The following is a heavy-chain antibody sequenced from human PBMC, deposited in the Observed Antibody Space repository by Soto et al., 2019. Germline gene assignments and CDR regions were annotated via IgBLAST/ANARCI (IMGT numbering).Heavy chain of an antibody. CDR1: GFTISSHW. J-gene: IGHJ5*02. Sequence: EVQLVESGGGLVQPGGSLRLSCAASGFTISSHWMHWVRQAPGKGLVWVARIKSDGSSTNYADSVKGRFIISRDNAKNTLYLQMNSLRTEDTAVDYCARSYSGTYGRFDPWGQGTLVTVSS. CDR2: IKSDGSST. V-gene: IGHV3-74*01. CDR3: ARSYSGTYGRFDP. D-gene: IGHD1-26*01.